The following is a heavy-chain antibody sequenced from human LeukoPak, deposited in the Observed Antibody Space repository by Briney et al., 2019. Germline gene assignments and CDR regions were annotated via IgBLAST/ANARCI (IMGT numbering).Heavy chain of an antibody. CDR2: VNEDGSAK. J-gene: IGHJ4*02. V-gene: IGHV3-7*01. D-gene: IGHD1-1*01. Sequence: GGSLRLSCVISGLTFSNYWMIWVRQAPGKGLESVAIVNEDGSAKYYLDSVKGRFTISRDNARNSLYLEMNSLRAEDTAVYYCARDYWRSIDHWGQGTLVTVSS. CDR1: GLTFSNYW. CDR3: ARDYWRSIDH.